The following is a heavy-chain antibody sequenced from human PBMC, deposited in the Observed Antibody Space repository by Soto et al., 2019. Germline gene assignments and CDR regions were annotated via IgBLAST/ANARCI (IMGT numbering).Heavy chain of an antibody. J-gene: IGHJ5*02. CDR2: ISGSGVST. Sequence: GGSLRLSCAASGFTFSSYALRWVRQAPWKGLEWVSAISGSGVSTYYADSVNGLFTISRDNSKNTLYLQMNSLRAEDTAVYYCAKDGESAAAVNWFDPWGQGTLVTVSS. CDR3: AKDGESAAAVNWFDP. D-gene: IGHD6-13*01. V-gene: IGHV3-23*01. CDR1: GFTFSSYA.